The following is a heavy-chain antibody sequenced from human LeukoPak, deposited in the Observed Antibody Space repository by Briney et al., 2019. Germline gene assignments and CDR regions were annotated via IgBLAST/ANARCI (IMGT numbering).Heavy chain of an antibody. D-gene: IGHD3-22*01. V-gene: IGHV3-30-3*01. CDR2: ISYDGSNK. J-gene: IGHJ4*02. CDR3: ARDQLVVVITTSDY. CDR1: GFTLSSYA. Sequence: GGSLRLSCAASGFTLSSYAMHWVRQAPGKGLEWVAVISYDGSNKYYADSVKGRFTISRDNSKNTLYLQMNSLRAEDTAVYYCARDQLVVVITTSDYWGQGTLVTVSS.